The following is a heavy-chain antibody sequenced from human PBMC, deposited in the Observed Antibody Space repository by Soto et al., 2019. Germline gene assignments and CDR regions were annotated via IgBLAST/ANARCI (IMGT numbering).Heavy chain of an antibody. D-gene: IGHD3-22*01. V-gene: IGHV4-30-4*01. Sequence: SETLSVMCTVSAGSISSGQYYWSWLLHSPGKGLEWIGQVYSTGSTNHNPSLKSRVTMSVDASKNQFSLRLSSVTAADTAVYYCVRKHFYDTSGSLNYLDYWGQGTLVTVS. CDR1: AGSISSGQYY. J-gene: IGHJ4*02. CDR3: VRKHFYDTSGSLNYLDY. CDR2: VYSTGST.